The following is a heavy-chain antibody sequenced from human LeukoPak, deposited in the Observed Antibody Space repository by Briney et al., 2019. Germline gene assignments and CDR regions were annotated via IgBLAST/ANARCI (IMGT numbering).Heavy chain of an antibody. CDR1: GGSISSYY. D-gene: IGHD6-13*01. CDR2: IYYSGST. V-gene: IGHV4-59*01. J-gene: IGHJ4*02. Sequence: SETLSLTCTVSGGSISSYYWSWIRQPPGKGLEWIGYIYYSGSTNYNPSLKSRVTISVDTSKNQFSLKLSSVTAADTAVYYCARGAAAGTNDFDYWGQGTLVTVSS. CDR3: ARGAAAGTNDFDY.